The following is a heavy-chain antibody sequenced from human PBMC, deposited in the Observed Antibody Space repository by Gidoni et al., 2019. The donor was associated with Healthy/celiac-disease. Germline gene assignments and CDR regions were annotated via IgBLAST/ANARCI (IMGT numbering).Heavy chain of an antibody. Sequence: QLQLQESGSGLVKPSQTLSLTCAVSGGSISSGGYSWSWIRQPPGKGLEWIGYIYHSGSTYYNPSLKSRVTISVDRSKNQFSLKLSSVTAADTAVYYCARGIVVVPAAIPAFDYWGQGTLVTVSS. V-gene: IGHV4-30-2*01. CDR1: GGSISSGGYS. CDR3: ARGIVVVPAAIPAFDY. D-gene: IGHD2-2*01. CDR2: IYHSGST. J-gene: IGHJ4*02.